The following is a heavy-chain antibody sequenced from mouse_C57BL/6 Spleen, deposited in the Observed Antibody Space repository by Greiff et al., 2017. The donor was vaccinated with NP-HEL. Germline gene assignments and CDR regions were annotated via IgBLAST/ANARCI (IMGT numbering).Heavy chain of an antibody. CDR3: ASQFITTAGYFDY. Sequence: QVQLKQSGPGLVQPSQSLSIPCTVPGFSFTSSGVHLARQSPGKGLEWLGVFLSGGSTDYHAAFISRLSISKDKSKSQVFFKMNSLQADDTAIYYCASQFITTAGYFDYWGQGTTLTVAS. CDR2: FLSGGST. CDR1: GFSFTSSG. D-gene: IGHD1-1*01. J-gene: IGHJ2*01. V-gene: IGHV2-2*01.